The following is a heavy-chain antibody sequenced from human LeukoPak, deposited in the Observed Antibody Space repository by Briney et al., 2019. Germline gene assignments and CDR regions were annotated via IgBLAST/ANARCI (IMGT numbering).Heavy chain of an antibody. V-gene: IGHV4-31*03. CDR3: AGTGLFYDTSGPRYFDL. Sequence: SETLSLTCTVSDGSISSGGYYWSWIRQHPGRGLEWIGNIYNSGSTNYNPSLESRVTISEDTSRNDFSLKLTSVTAADTAVYFCAGTGLFYDTSGPRYFDLWGRGTLVTVSS. CDR1: DGSISSGGYY. D-gene: IGHD3-22*01. CDR2: IYNSGST. J-gene: IGHJ2*01.